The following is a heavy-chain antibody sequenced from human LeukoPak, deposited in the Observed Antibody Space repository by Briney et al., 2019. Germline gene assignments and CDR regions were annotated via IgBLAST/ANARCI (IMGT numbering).Heavy chain of an antibody. J-gene: IGHJ4*02. Sequence: PGGSLRLSCVASGFTFSSSWMSWVRQAPGKGLEWGANIKQDGSEKSYVESVRGRFTISRDNAKNSLYLQLNSLGAEDTALHYCARDNPPDYWGQGTLVTVSS. CDR3: ARDNPPDY. CDR2: IKQDGSEK. V-gene: IGHV3-7*03. CDR1: GFTFSSSW.